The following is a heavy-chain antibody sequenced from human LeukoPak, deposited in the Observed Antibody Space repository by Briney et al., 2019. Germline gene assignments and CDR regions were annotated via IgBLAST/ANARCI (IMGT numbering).Heavy chain of an antibody. J-gene: IGHJ4*02. D-gene: IGHD2-15*01. Sequence: ASVTVSCKASGYTFTSYAMHWVRQAPGQRLEWMGWINAGNGNTKYSQKFQGRVTITRDTSASTAYMELSSLRSEDTAVYYCARAGWWQLAYFDYWGQGTLVTVSS. CDR1: GYTFTSYA. V-gene: IGHV1-3*01. CDR3: ARAGWWQLAYFDY. CDR2: INAGNGNT.